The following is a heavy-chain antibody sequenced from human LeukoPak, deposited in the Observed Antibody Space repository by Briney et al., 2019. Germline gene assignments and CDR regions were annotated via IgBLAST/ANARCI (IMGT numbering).Heavy chain of an antibody. J-gene: IGHJ5*02. CDR3: ARDSLSVDTAMVRWFDP. Sequence: ASVKLSCKASGYTFTSYGISWVRQAPGQGLEWMGWISAYNGNTNYAQKLQGRVTMTTDTSTSTAYMELRSLRSDDTAVYYCARDSLSVDTAMVRWFDPWGQGTLVTVSS. CDR1: GYTFTSYG. D-gene: IGHD5-18*01. V-gene: IGHV1-18*01. CDR2: ISAYNGNT.